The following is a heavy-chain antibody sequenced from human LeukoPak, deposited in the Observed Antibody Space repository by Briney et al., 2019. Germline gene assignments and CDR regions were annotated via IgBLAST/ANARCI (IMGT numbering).Heavy chain of an antibody. CDR1: GASISSGGYY. Sequence: PSETLSLTCTVSGASISSGGYYWSWIRQHPGKGLEWIGYIYYSGSTYYNPSLKSRVTISVDTSKNQFSLKLSSVTAADTAVYYCAKGGYSYGPADIWGQGTMVTVSS. CDR2: IYYSGST. V-gene: IGHV4-31*03. CDR3: AKGGYSYGPADI. D-gene: IGHD5-18*01. J-gene: IGHJ3*02.